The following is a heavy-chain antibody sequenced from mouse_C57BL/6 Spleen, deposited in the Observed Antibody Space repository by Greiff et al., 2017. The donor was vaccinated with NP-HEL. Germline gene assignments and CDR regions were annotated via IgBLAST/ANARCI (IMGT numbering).Heavy chain of an antibody. CDR3: ARKTTVVADAMDY. J-gene: IGHJ4*01. V-gene: IGHV1-55*01. D-gene: IGHD1-1*01. Sequence: QVQLQQPGAELVKPGASVKMSCKASGYTFTSYWITWVKQRPGQGLEWIGDIYPGSGSTNYNEKFKSKATLTVDTSSSTAYMQLSSLTSEDSAVYYCARKTTVVADAMDYWGQGTSVTVSS. CDR2: IYPGSGST. CDR1: GYTFTSYW.